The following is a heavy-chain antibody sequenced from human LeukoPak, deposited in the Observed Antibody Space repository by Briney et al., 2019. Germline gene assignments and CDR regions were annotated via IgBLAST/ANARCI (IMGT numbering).Heavy chain of an antibody. CDR2: IRSKTYDETT. V-gene: IGHV3-49*04. CDR3: TRQSYCSSGSCFRSIDY. CDR1: GFTFGDYA. J-gene: IGHJ4*02. D-gene: IGHD2-15*01. Sequence: GGSVRLSCTASGFTFGDYAMSWVRQAPGKGLERVGFIRSKTYDETTEYAASVKGRFTISRDNSKSIAYLQMNSLNTEDTAVYYCTRQSYCSSGSCFRSIDYWGQGTLVTVSS.